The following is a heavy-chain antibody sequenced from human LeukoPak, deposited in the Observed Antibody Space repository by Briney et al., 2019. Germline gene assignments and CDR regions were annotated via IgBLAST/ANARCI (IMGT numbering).Heavy chain of an antibody. D-gene: IGHD1-1*01. Sequence: PGGSLRLSCAASGFTFSNYAMNWVRQAPGKGLEWVSGISGSGGSTYYADSVKGRFTISRDNPKNTLYLQMHSLRAEDTAIYYCAKGVQLGGYYFDYWGQGTLVTVSS. V-gene: IGHV3-23*01. CDR1: GFTFSNYA. CDR3: AKGVQLGGYYFDY. CDR2: ISGSGGST. J-gene: IGHJ4*02.